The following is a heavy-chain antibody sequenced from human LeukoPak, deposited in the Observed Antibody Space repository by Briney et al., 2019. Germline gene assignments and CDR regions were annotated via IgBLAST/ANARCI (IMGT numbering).Heavy chain of an antibody. J-gene: IGHJ4*02. Sequence: ASVKVSCKASGYTFTGYYMHWVRQAPGQGLEWMGLINPNSGGTNNAQKFQGRVTMTRDTSISTAYMELSRLRSDDTAVYYCARDRDDIVVVPAATLLDYWGQGTLVTVSS. D-gene: IGHD2-2*01. CDR3: ARDRDDIVVVPAATLLDY. CDR1: GYTFTGYY. V-gene: IGHV1-2*02. CDR2: INPNSGGT.